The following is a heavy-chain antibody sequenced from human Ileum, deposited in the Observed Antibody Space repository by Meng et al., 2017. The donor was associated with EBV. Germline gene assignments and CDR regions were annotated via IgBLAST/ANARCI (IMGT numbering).Heavy chain of an antibody. CDR2: IYHSGST. J-gene: IGHJ4*02. Sequence: QGQLAESGPGLVKSSGTLSLTCGVSGDSMTNNNWWTWVRQPPGKGLEWIGEIYHSGSTNYNPSLQSRATISVDMSKKQFSLKLRSVTAADTAVYYCARTGVGLAFDYWGLGTLVTVSS. CDR1: GDSMTNNNW. V-gene: IGHV4-4*02. D-gene: IGHD2-8*01. CDR3: ARTGVGLAFDY.